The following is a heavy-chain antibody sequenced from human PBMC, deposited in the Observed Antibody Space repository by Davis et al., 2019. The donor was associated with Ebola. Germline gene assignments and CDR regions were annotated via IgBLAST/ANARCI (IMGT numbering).Heavy chain of an antibody. D-gene: IGHD1-14*01. CDR2: ISSSGSTI. J-gene: IGHJ6*02. V-gene: IGHV3-11*04. CDR1: GFTFSDYY. CDR3: ARASGYYYYYGMDV. Sequence: GESLKISCAASGFTFSDYYMSWIRQAPGKGLEWVSYISSSGSTIYYADSVKGRFTISRDNAKNTLYLQMNSLRAEDTAVYYCARASGYYYYYGMDVWGQGTTVTVSS.